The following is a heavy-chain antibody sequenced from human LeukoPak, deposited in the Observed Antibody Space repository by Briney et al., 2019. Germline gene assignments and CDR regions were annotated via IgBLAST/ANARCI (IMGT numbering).Heavy chain of an antibody. V-gene: IGHV4-31*03. CDR2: IYYSGST. CDR1: GGSISSGGYY. Sequence: PSQTLSLTCTVSGGSISSGGYYWSWIRQHPGKGQEWIGYIYYSGSTYYNPSLKSRVTISVDTSKNQFSLKLSSVTAADTAVYYCARGMAEVRSLYYFDYWGQGSLVTVSS. CDR3: ARGMAEVRSLYYFDY. D-gene: IGHD5-24*01. J-gene: IGHJ4*02.